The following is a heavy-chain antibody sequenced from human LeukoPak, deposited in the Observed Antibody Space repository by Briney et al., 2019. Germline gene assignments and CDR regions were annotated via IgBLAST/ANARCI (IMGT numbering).Heavy chain of an antibody. V-gene: IGHV3-53*01. CDR1: GFTVSSNY. CDR3: ARDSSGSLHGAFDI. Sequence: GGSLRLSCAVSGFTVSSNYMSWVRQAPGKGLEWVSVIYSGGTTFYADYVKGRFIISRDSSKNTLFLQMNSLRAEDTAVYYCARDSSGSLHGAFDIWGRGTMVTVSS. J-gene: IGHJ3*02. CDR2: IYSGGTT. D-gene: IGHD1-26*01.